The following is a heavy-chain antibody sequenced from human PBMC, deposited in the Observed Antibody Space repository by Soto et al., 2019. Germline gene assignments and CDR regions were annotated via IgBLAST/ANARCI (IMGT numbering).Heavy chain of an antibody. CDR2: ISPYNDNT. CDR3: ARTRDTAMDRAGFDS. Sequence: QVQLVQSGTEVKKHGASVKVSCKASGYTFTSYGINWVRQAPGQGLEWLGWISPYNDNTNYAQKFQGRVTMTADTSTSTAYMELRSLRSDDTAVYYCARTRDTAMDRAGFDSWGQGTLVTFSS. V-gene: IGHV1-18*04. D-gene: IGHD5-18*01. J-gene: IGHJ5*01. CDR1: GYTFTSYG.